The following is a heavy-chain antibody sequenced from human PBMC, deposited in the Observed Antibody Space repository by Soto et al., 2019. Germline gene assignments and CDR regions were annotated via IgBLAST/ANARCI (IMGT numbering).Heavy chain of an antibody. Sequence: SETLSLTCTVSGGSISSDYYHWTWIRQSPGKSLEWIGYIHHSGSILYNPSLKSRLTISVDTSKNQFSLHLTSVTAADTAVYYCARDQYGYDILTGPRYMDVWGKGTTVTVSS. V-gene: IGHV4-30-4*08. CDR3: ARDQYGYDILTGPRYMDV. D-gene: IGHD3-9*01. CDR1: GGSISSDYYH. J-gene: IGHJ6*03. CDR2: IHHSGSI.